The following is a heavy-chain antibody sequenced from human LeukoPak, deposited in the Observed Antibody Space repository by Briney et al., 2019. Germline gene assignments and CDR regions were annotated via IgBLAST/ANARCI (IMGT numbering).Heavy chain of an antibody. J-gene: IGHJ4*02. Sequence: SETLSLTCTVSGYSISSGYYWGWIRPPPGKGLEWIGSIYHSGSTYYNPSLKSRVTISVDTSKNQFSLKLSSVTAADTAVYYCARGSFLEWLVLDYWGQGTLVTVSS. V-gene: IGHV4-38-2*02. CDR1: GYSISSGYY. CDR3: ARGSFLEWLVLDY. CDR2: IYHSGST. D-gene: IGHD3-3*02.